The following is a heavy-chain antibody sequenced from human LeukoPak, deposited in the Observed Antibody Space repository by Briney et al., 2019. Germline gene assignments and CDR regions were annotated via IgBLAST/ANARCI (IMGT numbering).Heavy chain of an antibody. CDR3: ARGMSSGYDFDY. J-gene: IGHJ4*02. D-gene: IGHD5-12*01. CDR1: GFAFSSYW. V-gene: IGHV3-7*01. CDR2: IKQDGSEK. Sequence: GGSLRLSCAASGFAFSSYWMTWVRQAPGKGLEWVANIKQDGSEKYYVDSVKGRFTISRDNAKNSLYLQMNSLRAEDTAVYYCARGMSSGYDFDYWGQGTLVTVSS.